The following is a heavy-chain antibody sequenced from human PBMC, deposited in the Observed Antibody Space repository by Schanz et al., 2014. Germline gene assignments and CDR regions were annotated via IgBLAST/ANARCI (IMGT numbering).Heavy chain of an antibody. CDR3: ARGGSGSHYRLDY. CDR1: GFTFSGYS. Sequence: VHLLESGGGLVEPGGSLRLSCAASGFTFSGYSMNWVRQAPGKGLEWVSYISGSSRTIYYADSMKGRFTVSRDNAENALYLQMNSLRAEDTGLYFCARGGSGSHYRLDYWGQGTLVTVSS. CDR2: ISGSSRTI. D-gene: IGHD1-26*01. J-gene: IGHJ4*02. V-gene: IGHV3-48*01.